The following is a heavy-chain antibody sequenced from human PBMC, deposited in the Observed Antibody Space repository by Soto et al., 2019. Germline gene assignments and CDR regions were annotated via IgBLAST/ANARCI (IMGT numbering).Heavy chain of an antibody. Sequence: ASVKVSCKASGYTFTSYVISWVRQAPGQGLEWMGWISAYNGNTNYAQKLQGRVTMTTDTSTSTAYMELRSLRSDDTAVYYCASSLIVVVPAASQTYYYYGMDVWGQGTTVTVSS. J-gene: IGHJ6*02. V-gene: IGHV1-18*01. CDR3: ASSLIVVVPAASQTYYYYGMDV. CDR2: ISAYNGNT. D-gene: IGHD2-2*01. CDR1: GYTFTSYV.